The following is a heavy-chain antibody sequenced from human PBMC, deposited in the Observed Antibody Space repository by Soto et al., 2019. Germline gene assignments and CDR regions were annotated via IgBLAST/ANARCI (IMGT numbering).Heavy chain of an antibody. CDR2: IKQDGSER. CDR1: GCTFNRYW. V-gene: IGHV3-7*01. J-gene: IGHJ4*02. CDR3: TRTISALPGDDY. D-gene: IGHD6-6*01. Sequence: EVQLVESGGGLVQPGGSLRLSCAASGCTFNRYWMGWVRQAPGKGPEWLANIKQDGSERYYVDSVKGRFTISRDNVKNSVYLQMNSLRAEDTAVYYCTRTISALPGDDYWGQGTLVTVSS.